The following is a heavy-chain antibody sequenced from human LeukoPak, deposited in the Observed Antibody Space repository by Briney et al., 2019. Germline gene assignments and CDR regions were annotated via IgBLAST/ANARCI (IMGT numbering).Heavy chain of an antibody. Sequence: SETLSLTCTVSGGSISSYYWSWIRQPPGKGLEWIGYIYYSGSTNYNPSLKGRVTISVDTSKNQFSLKLSSVTAADTAVYYCARDLGYSYGYGYYGMDVWGQGTTVTVSS. CDR1: GGSISSYY. J-gene: IGHJ6*02. CDR3: ARDLGYSYGYGYYGMDV. D-gene: IGHD5-18*01. V-gene: IGHV4-59*01. CDR2: IYYSGST.